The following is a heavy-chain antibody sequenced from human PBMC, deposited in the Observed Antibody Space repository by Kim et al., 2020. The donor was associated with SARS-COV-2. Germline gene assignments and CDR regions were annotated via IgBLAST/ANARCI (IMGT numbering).Heavy chain of an antibody. D-gene: IGHD6-6*01. CDR3: ARHSGLRQLDGY. V-gene: IGHV4-39*01. J-gene: IGHJ4*02. Sequence: YNPSLKSRVTISVDTSKNQFSLKLSSVTAADTAVYYCARHSGLRQLDGYWGQGTLVTVSS.